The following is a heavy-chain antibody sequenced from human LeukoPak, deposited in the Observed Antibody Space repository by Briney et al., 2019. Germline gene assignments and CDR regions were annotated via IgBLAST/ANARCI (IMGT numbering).Heavy chain of an antibody. CDR2: VSSSGSTI. J-gene: IGHJ4*02. D-gene: IGHD5-18*01. Sequence: PGGSLRLSCAASGFTFSDYYMSWIRQAPGKGLEWVSYVSSSGSTIYYADSVKGRFTISRDNAKNSLYLQMNSLRAEDTAVYYCASGIQLWFLGFDYWGQGTLVTVSS. V-gene: IGHV3-11*01. CDR3: ASGIQLWFLGFDY. CDR1: GFTFSDYY.